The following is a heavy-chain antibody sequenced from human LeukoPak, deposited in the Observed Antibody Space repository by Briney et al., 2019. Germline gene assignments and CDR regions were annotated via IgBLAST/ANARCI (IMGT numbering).Heavy chain of an antibody. V-gene: IGHV3-43*02. Sequence: PGGSLRLSCAASEFTFDDYAMHWVRQAPGKGLEWVSLISGDGGRTYYADSVKGRFTISRDNSKNSLYLQMNSLRIEDTALYYCAKDRGSGYYYYGMDVWGQGTTVTVSS. D-gene: IGHD6-25*01. CDR2: ISGDGGRT. CDR3: AKDRGSGYYYYGMDV. CDR1: EFTFDDYA. J-gene: IGHJ6*02.